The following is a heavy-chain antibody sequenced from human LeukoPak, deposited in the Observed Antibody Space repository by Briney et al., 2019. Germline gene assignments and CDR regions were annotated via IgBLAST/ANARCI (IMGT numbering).Heavy chain of an antibody. J-gene: IGHJ5*02. D-gene: IGHD1-1*01. V-gene: IGHV1-18*01. Sequence: ASVKVSCKASDYTFTSYGISWVRQAAGQGLEWMGWISAYNGNTNYAQKLQGRVTMTTDTSTSTAYMELRSLRSDDTAVYYCARDQVPSNWFDPWGQGTLVTVSS. CDR2: ISAYNGNT. CDR3: ARDQVPSNWFDP. CDR1: DYTFTSYG.